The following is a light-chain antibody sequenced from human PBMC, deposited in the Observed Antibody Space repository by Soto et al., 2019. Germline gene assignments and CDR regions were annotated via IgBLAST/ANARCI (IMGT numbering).Light chain of an antibody. CDR3: QQHYNWPPLT. V-gene: IGKV3-11*01. CDR1: QSVYSY. Sequence: EIVLTQSPATLSLSPGERATLSCRASQSVYSYLAWYQKKPGQAPSLLIYDASNRATSITARFISSGSSTDFSLTTSSLEHEDFAVFYCQQHYNWPPLTFGGGTKLEIK. J-gene: IGKJ4*01. CDR2: DAS.